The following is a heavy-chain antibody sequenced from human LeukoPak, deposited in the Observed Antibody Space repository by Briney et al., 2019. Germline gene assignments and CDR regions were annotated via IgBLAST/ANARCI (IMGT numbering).Heavy chain of an antibody. J-gene: IGHJ4*02. Sequence: PSETLSLTCTVSGGSISSYYWSWIRQPAGKGLEWIGRIYTSGSTNYNPSLKSRVTMSVDTSKNQFSLKLSSVTAADTAVYYCAREEGSGSYPLYYFDYWGQGTLVTVSS. CDR2: IYTSGST. CDR3: AREEGSGSYPLYYFDY. V-gene: IGHV4-4*07. D-gene: IGHD3-10*01. CDR1: GGSISSYY.